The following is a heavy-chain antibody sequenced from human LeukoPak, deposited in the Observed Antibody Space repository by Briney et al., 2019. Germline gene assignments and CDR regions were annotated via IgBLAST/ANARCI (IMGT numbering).Heavy chain of an antibody. V-gene: IGHV4-34*01. Sequence: SETLSLTCGVSDGSLSGFFWTWIRQPPGKGLEWIWEILHRCSSYYNPSLKSRVSLSVDTSTNQVSLNLTSVTAADAAVYYCARGVKEVGRFYFYMDVWGHGTAVIVSS. CDR2: ILHRCSS. J-gene: IGHJ6*03. CDR1: DGSLSGFF. CDR3: ARGVKEVGRFYFYMDV. D-gene: IGHD2/OR15-2a*01.